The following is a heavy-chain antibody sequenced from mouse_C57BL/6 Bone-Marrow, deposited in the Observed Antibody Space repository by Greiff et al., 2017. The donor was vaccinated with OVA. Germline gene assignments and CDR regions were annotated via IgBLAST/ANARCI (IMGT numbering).Heavy chain of an antibody. V-gene: IGHV1-15*01. Sequence: VQLQQSGAELVRPGASVTLSCKASGYTFTDYEMHWVKQTPVHGLEWIGAIDPETGGTAYNQKFKGKAILTADKSSSTAYMELRSLTSEDSAVYYCTRSLYYDYDYFDYWGQGTTLTVS. CDR2: IDPETGGT. CDR3: TRSLYYDYDYFDY. J-gene: IGHJ2*01. D-gene: IGHD2-4*01. CDR1: GYTFTDYE.